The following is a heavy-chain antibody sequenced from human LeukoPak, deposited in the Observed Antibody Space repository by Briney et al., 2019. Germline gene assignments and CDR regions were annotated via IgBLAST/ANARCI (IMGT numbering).Heavy chain of an antibody. CDR1: GGSISSYY. CDR2: IYYSGST. CDR3: ARGGGRGRYFDWLLGGYYFDY. Sequence: SETLSLTCTVSGGSISSYYWSWIRQPPGKGLEWIGYIYYSGSTYYNPSLKSRVTISVDTSKNQFSLKLSSVTAADTAVYYCARGGGRGRYFDWLLGGYYFDYWGQGTLVTVSS. J-gene: IGHJ4*02. V-gene: IGHV4-59*01. D-gene: IGHD3-9*01.